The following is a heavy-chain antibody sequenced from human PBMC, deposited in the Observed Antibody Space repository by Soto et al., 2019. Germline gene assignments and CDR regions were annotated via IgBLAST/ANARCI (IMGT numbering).Heavy chain of an antibody. J-gene: IGHJ4*02. Sequence: GGSLRLSCAASGFTFSSYAMSWVRQAPGKGLEWVSAISGSGGSTYYADSVKGRFTISRDNSKNTLYLQMNSLRAEDTAVYYCAKKHSEILVGATGYFDYWGQGTLVTVSS. V-gene: IGHV3-23*01. D-gene: IGHD1-26*01. CDR3: AKKHSEILVGATGYFDY. CDR2: ISGSGGST. CDR1: GFTFSSYA.